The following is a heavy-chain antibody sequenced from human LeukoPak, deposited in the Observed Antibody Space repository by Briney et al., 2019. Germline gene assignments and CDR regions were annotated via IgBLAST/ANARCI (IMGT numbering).Heavy chain of an antibody. CDR3: TRLTIDYGDYVDGFDI. CDR1: GFTFSGSA. V-gene: IGHV3-73*01. D-gene: IGHD4-17*01. CDR2: IRSRTHDYAT. Sequence: GGSLRLSCAASGFTFSGSAMHWVRQASGKGLEWIGRIRSRTHDYATAYPESVKGRFTISRDDLKNTAYLQMNSLKTEDTAVYYCTRLTIDYGDYVDGFDIWGQGTMVTVSS. J-gene: IGHJ3*02.